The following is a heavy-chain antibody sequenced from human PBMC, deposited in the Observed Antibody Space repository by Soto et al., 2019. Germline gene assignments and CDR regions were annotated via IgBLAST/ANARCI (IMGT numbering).Heavy chain of an antibody. Sequence: GGSLRLSCSASRFTFSSYTMNWVRQAPGKGLEWVSSVSSSTTYIYYADSVKGRFTISRDNAKNSLYLQVNSLRAEDTAVYYCARDFDSSGYYGPVGAFDIWGQGTMVTVSS. D-gene: IGHD3-22*01. J-gene: IGHJ3*02. CDR1: RFTFSSYT. V-gene: IGHV3-21*03. CDR3: ARDFDSSGYYGPVGAFDI. CDR2: VSSSTTYI.